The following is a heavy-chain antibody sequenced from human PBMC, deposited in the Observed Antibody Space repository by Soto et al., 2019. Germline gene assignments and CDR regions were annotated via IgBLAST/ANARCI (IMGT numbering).Heavy chain of an antibody. Sequence: NPSETLSLTCTVSGGSISSYYWSWIRQPPGKGLEWIGYIYYSGSTNYNPSLKSRVTISVDTSKNQFSLKLSSVTAADTAVYYCARGGSMAPFYWGQGTLVTVSS. CDR2: IYYSGST. CDR1: GGSISSYY. CDR3: ARGGSMAPFY. V-gene: IGHV4-59*01. J-gene: IGHJ4*02. D-gene: IGHD3-10*01.